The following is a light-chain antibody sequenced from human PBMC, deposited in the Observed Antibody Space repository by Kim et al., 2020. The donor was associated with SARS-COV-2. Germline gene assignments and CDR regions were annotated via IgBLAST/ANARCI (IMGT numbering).Light chain of an antibody. CDR2: DTS. CDR3: QQRDDWPRYT. CDR1: RSLSGY. Sequence: DIVLTQSPATLSMSPGERATLSCRASRSLSGYLAWYQQRPGQAPRVLIYDTSTRAAGIPGRFSGSGSGTDFTLTISSLEPEDSAVYFCQQRDDWPRYTFGQGTKLEIK. J-gene: IGKJ2*01. V-gene: IGKV3-11*01.